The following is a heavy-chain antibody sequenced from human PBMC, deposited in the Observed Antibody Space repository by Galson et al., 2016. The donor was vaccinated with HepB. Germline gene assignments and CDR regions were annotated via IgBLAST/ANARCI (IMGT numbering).Heavy chain of an antibody. CDR2: ISSRSSTV. CDR3: SRDGGRGYTYGYFDY. Sequence: SLRLSCAASDFSFRSYAMAWVRQAPGKGLEWVSYISSRSSTVYYADSLKGRFTISRDNAKNTLYLQMNSLRDEDTAVFYCSRDGGRGYTYGYFDYWGRGTLVTVSS. V-gene: IGHV3-48*02. J-gene: IGHJ4*02. CDR1: DFSFRSYA. D-gene: IGHD5-18*01.